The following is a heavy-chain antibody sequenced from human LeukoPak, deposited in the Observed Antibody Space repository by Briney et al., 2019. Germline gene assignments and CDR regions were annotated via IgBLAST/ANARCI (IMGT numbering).Heavy chain of an antibody. CDR1: GFTFSSYA. Sequence: GRSLRLSCAASGFTFSSYAMSWVRQAPGKGLEWVSAISGSGGSTYYADSVKGRFTISRDNSKSTLCLQMNSLRAEDTAVYYCAKQLGYCSDGSCYFPYWGQGTLVTVSS. CDR3: AKQLGYCSDGSCYFPY. V-gene: IGHV3-23*01. CDR2: ISGSGGST. D-gene: IGHD2-15*01. J-gene: IGHJ4*02.